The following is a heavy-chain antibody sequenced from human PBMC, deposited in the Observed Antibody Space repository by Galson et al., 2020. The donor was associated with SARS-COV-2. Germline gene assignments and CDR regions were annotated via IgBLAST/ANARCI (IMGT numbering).Heavy chain of an antibody. Sequence: SVKVSCKASGGTFSSYAISWVRQAPGQGLEWMGGIIPIFGTANYAQKFQGRVTITADKSTSTAYMELSSLRSEDTAVYYCARDQGCSSTSCPFDYWGQGTLVTVSS. CDR3: ARDQGCSSTSCPFDY. CDR1: GGTFSSYA. CDR2: IIPIFGTA. D-gene: IGHD2-2*01. V-gene: IGHV1-69*06. J-gene: IGHJ4*02.